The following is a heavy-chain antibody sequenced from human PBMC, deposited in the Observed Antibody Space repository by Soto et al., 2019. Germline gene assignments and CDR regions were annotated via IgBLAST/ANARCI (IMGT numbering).Heavy chain of an antibody. Sequence: SETLSLTCTVSGGSISSYYWSWIRQPPGKGLEWIGYIYYSGSTNYNPSLKSRVTISVDTSKNQFSLKLSSVTAADTAVYYCAIVGGPRPRYCSSTSCLYYYYYYMDVWGKGTTVTVSS. J-gene: IGHJ6*03. V-gene: IGHV4-59*01. CDR1: GGSISSYY. D-gene: IGHD2-2*01. CDR2: IYYSGST. CDR3: AIVGGPRPRYCSSTSCLYYYYYYMDV.